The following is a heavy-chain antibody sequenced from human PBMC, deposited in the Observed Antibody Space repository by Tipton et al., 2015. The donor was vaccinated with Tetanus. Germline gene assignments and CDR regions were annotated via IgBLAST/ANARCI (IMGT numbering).Heavy chain of an antibody. Sequence: RSLRLSCEGFGFTFSHYWMSWVRHTPDKGLEWVALIWYDGSNPKYADSVRGRLTISRDNSKSTLFLQMSSLRVEDTAVYYCARRTNSGHVYNPLDLWGQGTMVIVSS. J-gene: IGHJ3*01. CDR3: ARRTNSGHVYNPLDL. D-gene: IGHD1-26*01. V-gene: IGHV3-33*08. CDR2: IWYDGSNP. CDR1: GFTFSHYW.